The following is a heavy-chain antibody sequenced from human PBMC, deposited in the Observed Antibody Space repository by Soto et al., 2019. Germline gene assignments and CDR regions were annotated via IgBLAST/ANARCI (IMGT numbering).Heavy chain of an antibody. CDR1: GFSLSTSGVG. D-gene: IGHD6-13*01. V-gene: IGHV2-5*02. Sequence: QITLKESGPTLVKPTQTLTLTCTFSGFSLSTSGVGVGWIRQPPGKALEWLALIYWDDDKRYSPSLKGRLTTAKEASQNQVAPTMTHMDPVDTATYYCAPTLRGAAAPAGWHYWGQGTLVTVSS. CDR3: APTLRGAAAPAGWHY. CDR2: IYWDDDK. J-gene: IGHJ4*02.